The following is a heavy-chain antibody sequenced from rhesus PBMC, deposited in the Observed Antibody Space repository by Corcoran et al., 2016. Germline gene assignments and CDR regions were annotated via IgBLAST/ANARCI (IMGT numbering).Heavy chain of an antibody. J-gene: IGHJ4*01. V-gene: IGHV4S14*01. CDR3: ASVNTVTDGDY. CDR1: GGSISGYYY. D-gene: IGHD4-23*01. CDR2: ICGSGGSN. Sequence: QVQLQESGPGLVKPSETLSLTCAVSGGSISGYYYWSWIRQPPGKGLEWIGSICGSGGSNYLNPSLQSRVALSVDPSKNQFSLRLSSVTAADTAVYYCASVNTVTDGDYWGQGVLVTVSS.